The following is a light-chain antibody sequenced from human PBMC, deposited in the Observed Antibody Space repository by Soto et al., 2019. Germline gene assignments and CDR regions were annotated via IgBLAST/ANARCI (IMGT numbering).Light chain of an antibody. CDR3: QQYNNWPPYT. CDR2: GAS. Sequence: EIVMTESPATLSVSPGERATLSCRASQSVSSHLAWYQQKPGQAPRLLIYGASTSATGIPARFSGSWSGTDFTLTLSSLQSEDFELYYWQQYNNWPPYTFSQGTKLESK. CDR1: QSVSSH. J-gene: IGKJ2*01. V-gene: IGKV3-15*01.